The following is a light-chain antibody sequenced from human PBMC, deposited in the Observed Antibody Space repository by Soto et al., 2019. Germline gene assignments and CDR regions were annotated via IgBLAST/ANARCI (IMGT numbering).Light chain of an antibody. CDR3: AAWSDGLSGWV. CDR2: NND. CDR1: SSNVGNNY. J-gene: IGLJ3*02. V-gene: IGLV1-47*02. Sequence: QSVLTQHPSASGTPGQRVTMSCSGGSSNVGNNYVYWYQLLPGTAPKLLIYNNDQRPSGVPDRFSGSKSGTSASLAISGLRSEDEADYYCAAWSDGLSGWVFGGGTKLTVL.